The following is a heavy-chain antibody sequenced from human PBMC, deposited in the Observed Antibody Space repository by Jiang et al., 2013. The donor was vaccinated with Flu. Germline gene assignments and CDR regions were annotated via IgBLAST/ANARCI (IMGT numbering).Heavy chain of an antibody. D-gene: IGHD3-3*01. Sequence: GAEVKKPGASVKVSCKASGYTFTSYDINWVRQATGQGLEWMGWMNPNSGNTGYAQKFQGRVTMTRNTSISTAYMELSSLRSGDTAVYYCARGSSEDVLRFLEWFHNWFDPWGQGTLVTVSS. V-gene: IGHV1-8*01. CDR1: GYTFTSYD. CDR3: ARGSSEDVLRFLEWFHNWFDP. J-gene: IGHJ5*02. CDR2: MNPNSGNT.